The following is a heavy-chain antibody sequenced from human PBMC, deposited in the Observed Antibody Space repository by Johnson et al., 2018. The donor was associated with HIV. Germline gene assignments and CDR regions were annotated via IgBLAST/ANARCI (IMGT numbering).Heavy chain of an antibody. D-gene: IGHD5-18*01. V-gene: IGHV3-66*02. J-gene: IGHJ3*02. Sequence: EKLVESGGGLVQPGGSLRLSCAASGFTVSSNYMSWVRQGPGKGLEWVSVIFRVGNTYYADPVKGRLTISRDNSNNMVYLQMDSLRPEDTAVYYCARDGRDLVTRGAFDIWGQGTVVTVSS. CDR3: ARDGRDLVTRGAFDI. CDR2: IFRVGNT. CDR1: GFTVSSNY.